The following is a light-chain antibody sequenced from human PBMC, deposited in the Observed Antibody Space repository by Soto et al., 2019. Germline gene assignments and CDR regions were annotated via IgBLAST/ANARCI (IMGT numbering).Light chain of an antibody. Sequence: QSVLTQPASVSGSPGQSITISCTGTNSGVGGYNYVSWFQQHPGKAPKLMIFEVNNRPSGISIRFSGSKSANTASLTISRLQAEDEADYYCSSYTSSSTYVFGTGTKLTVL. V-gene: IGLV2-14*01. CDR2: EVN. J-gene: IGLJ1*01. CDR3: SSYTSSSTYV. CDR1: NSGVGGYNY.